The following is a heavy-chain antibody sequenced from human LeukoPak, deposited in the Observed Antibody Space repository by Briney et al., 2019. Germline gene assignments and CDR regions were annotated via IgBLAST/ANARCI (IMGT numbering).Heavy chain of an antibody. CDR2: IYYSGNT. D-gene: IGHD4-17*01. Sequence: ETLSLTCTVSGGSISSSSYYWGWIRQPPEKGLEWIGSIYYSGNTYYNPSLKSRVTISVDTSKNQFSLKLSSVTAADTAVYYCARHDSPKYGDQFDYWGQGTLVTVSS. CDR3: ARHDSPKYGDQFDY. V-gene: IGHV4-39*01. J-gene: IGHJ4*02. CDR1: GGSISSSSYY.